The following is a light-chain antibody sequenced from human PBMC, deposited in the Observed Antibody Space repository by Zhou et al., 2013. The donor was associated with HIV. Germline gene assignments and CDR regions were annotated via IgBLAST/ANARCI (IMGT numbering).Light chain of an antibody. V-gene: IGKV3-15*01. CDR1: QSVNNY. CDR2: GAS. CDR3: QQYNRWPSIT. J-gene: IGKJ5*01. Sequence: EIVLTQSPATLSLSPGERATLSCRASQSVNNYLAWYQHKPGQAPRLLIYGASTRATGIPARFSGSGSGTEFTLTISSLQSEDFAVYYCQQYNRWPSITFGQGTRLEIK.